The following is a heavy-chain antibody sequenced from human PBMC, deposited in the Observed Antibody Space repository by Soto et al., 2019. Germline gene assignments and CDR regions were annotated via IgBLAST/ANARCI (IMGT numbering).Heavy chain of an antibody. CDR3: AKAKSYDFWSGPPGGYYYMDV. J-gene: IGHJ6*03. D-gene: IGHD3-3*01. Sequence: PGGSLRLSCAASGFTFSSYAMSWVRQAPGKGLEWVSAISGSGGSTYYADSVKGRFTISRDNSKNTLYLQMNSLRAEDTAVYYCAKAKSYDFWSGPPGGYYYMDVWGKGTTVTVS. V-gene: IGHV3-23*01. CDR1: GFTFSSYA. CDR2: ISGSGGST.